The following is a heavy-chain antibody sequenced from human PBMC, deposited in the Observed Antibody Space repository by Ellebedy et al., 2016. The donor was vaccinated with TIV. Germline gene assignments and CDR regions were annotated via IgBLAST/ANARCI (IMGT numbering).Heavy chain of an antibody. CDR3: AKHPFDY. J-gene: IGHJ4*02. CDR2: ISYEGSYQ. V-gene: IGHV3-30*18. Sequence: PGGSLTLSCAASGFTFSNNGMHWVRQAPGKGLEGMAGISYEGSYQNYANSVKSRFTISRDNSKNTLYLQMNSLRAEDTAVYYCAKHPFDYWGQGTLVTVSS. CDR1: GFTFSNNG.